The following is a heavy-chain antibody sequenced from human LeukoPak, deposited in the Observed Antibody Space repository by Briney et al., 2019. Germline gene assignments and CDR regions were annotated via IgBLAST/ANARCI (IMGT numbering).Heavy chain of an antibody. CDR2: VHLSGRT. CDR3: AREGGPYRPLDY. V-gene: IGHV4-4*02. Sequence: PSETLSLTCGVSGGSISSTNWWTWVRQPPGEGLEWIGEVHLSGRTNHNPSLESRVTMSVDMSENHISLKLTSVTAADTAVYYCAREGGPYRPLDYSGQGTLVTVSP. J-gene: IGHJ4*02. CDR1: GGSISSTNW.